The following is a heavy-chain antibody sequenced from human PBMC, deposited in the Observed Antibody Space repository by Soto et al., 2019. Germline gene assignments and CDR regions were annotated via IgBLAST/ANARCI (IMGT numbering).Heavy chain of an antibody. Sequence: QLQLQESGSGLVKPSQTLSLTCAVSGGSISSGGYSWSWIRPPPGKGLEWIGYIYHSGSTYYNPSLKSRVTIPVDRSKNQFSLKLSSVTAADTAVYYCARAYTAMVLFDYWGQGTLVTVSS. CDR3: ARAYTAMVLFDY. V-gene: IGHV4-30-2*01. CDR2: IYHSGST. J-gene: IGHJ4*02. CDR1: GGSISSGGYS. D-gene: IGHD5-18*01.